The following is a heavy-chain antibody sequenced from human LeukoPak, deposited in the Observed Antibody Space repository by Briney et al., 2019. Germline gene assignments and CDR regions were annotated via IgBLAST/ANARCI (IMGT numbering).Heavy chain of an antibody. V-gene: IGHV3-73*01. CDR3: TTLKTSATVTTEWYFDL. D-gene: IGHD4-17*01. J-gene: IGHJ2*01. CDR1: GFDFGGSA. Sequence: GGSLRLSCAASGFDFGGSAMHWVRQASGKGLEWVGRIRSKLNRYATVYAASVKGRFTISRDDAKNTAYLQMNSLKTEDTAVYYCTTLKTSATVTTEWYFDLWGRGTLVTVSS. CDR2: IRSKLNRYAT.